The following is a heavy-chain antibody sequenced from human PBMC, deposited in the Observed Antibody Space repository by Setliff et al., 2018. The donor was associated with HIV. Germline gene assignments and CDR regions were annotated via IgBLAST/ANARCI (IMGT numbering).Heavy chain of an antibody. CDR1: GDSASNDNYY. V-gene: IGHV4-39*02. J-gene: IGHJ4*02. D-gene: IGHD3-22*01. Sequence: PSETLSLTCAVSGDSASNDNYYWGWIRQPPGKGLEWIGSFHYGGTPNYNPSLRGRVDISVDTSKNYFSLRLTSVTAADTAAYYCASPSDYYENSGLDYWGQGKLVTVSS. CDR2: FHYGGTP. CDR3: ASPSDYYENSGLDY.